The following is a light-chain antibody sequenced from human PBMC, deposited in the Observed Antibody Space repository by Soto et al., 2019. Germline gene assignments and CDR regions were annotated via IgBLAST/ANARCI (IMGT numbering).Light chain of an antibody. J-gene: IGKJ1*01. V-gene: IGKV1-39*01. CDR3: QQSYKTPQT. CDR1: ETINKY. Sequence: DIQMTQSPSSLSASIGDRVTITCRASETINKYLNWYQQKPGKPPKLLTYTSSTLPSGVPSRFSGSRPGTNFTLTINSLQPEDFATYYCQQSYKTPQTFGQVTKVDIK. CDR2: TSS.